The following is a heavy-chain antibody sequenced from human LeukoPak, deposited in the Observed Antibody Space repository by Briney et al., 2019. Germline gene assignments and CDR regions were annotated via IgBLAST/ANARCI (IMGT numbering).Heavy chain of an antibody. CDR1: GYTFTSYG. CDR3: ARSPPAYYDFWSGYYLLYYYYMDV. J-gene: IGHJ6*03. V-gene: IGHV1-18*01. D-gene: IGHD3-3*01. Sequence: ASVKVSCKASGYTFTSYGISWVRQAPGQGLEWMGWISAYNGNTNYAQKLQGRVTMTTDTSTSTAYMELRSLRSDDTAVYYCARSPPAYYDFWSGYYLLYYYYMDVWGKGTTVTVSS. CDR2: ISAYNGNT.